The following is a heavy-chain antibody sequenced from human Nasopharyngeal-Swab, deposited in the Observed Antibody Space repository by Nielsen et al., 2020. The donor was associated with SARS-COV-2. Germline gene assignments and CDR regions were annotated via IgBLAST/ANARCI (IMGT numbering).Heavy chain of an antibody. CDR3: ARDSPDSSGYYPIDY. D-gene: IGHD3-22*01. V-gene: IGHV3-21*01. Sequence: GESLKIFCAASGFTFSSYSMNWVRQAPGKGLEWVSSISSSSSYIYYADSVKGRFTISRDNAKNSLYLQMNSLRAEDTAVYYCARDSPDSSGYYPIDYWGQGTLVTVSS. CDR1: GFTFSSYS. CDR2: ISSSSSYI. J-gene: IGHJ4*02.